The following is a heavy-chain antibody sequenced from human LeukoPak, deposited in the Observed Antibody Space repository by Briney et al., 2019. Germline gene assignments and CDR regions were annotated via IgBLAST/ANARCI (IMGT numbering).Heavy chain of an antibody. CDR3: ARDPGITIFGEVVEGNWFDP. Sequence: ASVKVSCKASGYTFTSYAMHWVRQAPGQRLEWMGWINAGNGNTKYSQKFQGRVTITRDTSASTAYMELSSLRSEDTAVYYCARDPGITIFGEVVEGNWFDPWGQGTLVTVSS. V-gene: IGHV1-3*01. D-gene: IGHD3-3*01. J-gene: IGHJ5*02. CDR2: INAGNGNT. CDR1: GYTFTSYA.